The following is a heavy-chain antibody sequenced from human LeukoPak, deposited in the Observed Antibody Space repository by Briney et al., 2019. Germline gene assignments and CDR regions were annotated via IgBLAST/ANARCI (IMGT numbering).Heavy chain of an antibody. V-gene: IGHV3-9*01. CDR3: AKDMGVPAAMFAFDI. CDR1: GFTFDDYA. Sequence: GRSLRLSCAASGFTFDDYAMHWVRQAPGKGLEWVSGISWNSGSIGYADSVKGRFTISRDNAKNSLYLQMNSLRAEDTALYYCAKDMGVPAAMFAFDIWGQGTMVTVSS. J-gene: IGHJ3*02. CDR2: ISWNSGSI. D-gene: IGHD2-2*01.